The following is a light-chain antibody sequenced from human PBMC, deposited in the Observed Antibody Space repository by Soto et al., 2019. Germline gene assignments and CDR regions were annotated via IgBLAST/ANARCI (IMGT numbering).Light chain of an antibody. Sequence: EIVLTQSPGTLSLSPGERATLSCRASQSVTSSYLAWYQQKPGQALRLLIYGATSRATGIPDRFSGSRSGTDFTLTISRLEPEDFAVYYCQQYGTSPFTFGPGTKVEIK. V-gene: IGKV3-20*01. J-gene: IGKJ3*01. CDR3: QQYGTSPFT. CDR2: GAT. CDR1: QSVTSSY.